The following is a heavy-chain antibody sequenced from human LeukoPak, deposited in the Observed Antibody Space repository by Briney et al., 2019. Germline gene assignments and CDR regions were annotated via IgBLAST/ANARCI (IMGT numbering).Heavy chain of an antibody. CDR2: ISWNSGSI. J-gene: IGHJ6*03. CDR1: GSTFDDYA. CDR3: AKEDYYYMDV. Sequence: GRSLRLSCAASGSTFDDYAMHWVRQAPGKGLEWVSGISWNSGSIGYADSVKGRFTISRDNAKNSLYLQMNSLRAEDTALYYCAKEDYYYMDVWGKGTTVTVSS. V-gene: IGHV3-9*01.